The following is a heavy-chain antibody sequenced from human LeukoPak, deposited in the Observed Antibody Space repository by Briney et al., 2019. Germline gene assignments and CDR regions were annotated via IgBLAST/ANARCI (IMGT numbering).Heavy chain of an antibody. D-gene: IGHD1-26*01. J-gene: IGHJ6*03. CDR2: ISTDARTI. V-gene: IGHV3-74*01. Sequence: PGGSLRLSCAASGFAFSTNWMHWVRQAPGKGLVWVSHISTDARTITYADFVKGRFTISRDNAKNTLYLQMNSLRAEDTAVYYCASSYRAGGYYYYMDVWGKGTTVTVSS. CDR3: ASSYRAGGYYYYMDV. CDR1: GFAFSTNW.